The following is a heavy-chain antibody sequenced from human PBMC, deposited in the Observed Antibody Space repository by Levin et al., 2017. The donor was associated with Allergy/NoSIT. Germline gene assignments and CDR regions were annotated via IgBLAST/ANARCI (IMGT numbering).Heavy chain of an antibody. CDR3: ARASDDGEMVDY. V-gene: IGHV4-31*03. D-gene: IGHD4-17*01. J-gene: IGHJ4*02. CDR1: GGSISSGGYY. CDR2: IYYSGST. Sequence: SETLSLTCTVSGGSISSGGYYWSWIRQHPGKGLEWIGYIYYSGSTYYNPSLKSRVTISVDTSKNQFSLKLSSVTAADTAVYYCARASDDGEMVDYWGQGTLVTVSS.